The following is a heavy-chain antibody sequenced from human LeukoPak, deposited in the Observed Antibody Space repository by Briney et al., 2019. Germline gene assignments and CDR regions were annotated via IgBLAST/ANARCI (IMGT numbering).Heavy chain of an antibody. Sequence: ASVKVSCKASGYTFTGYYVHWVWQAPGQGLEWLGWINPNSGGTNYAQKFQGRVTMTRDTSISTAYMELSRLRSDDTAVYYCARALSPGGLIVICYWGQGTLVTVSS. D-gene: IGHD3-16*02. CDR3: ARALSPGGLIVICY. V-gene: IGHV1-2*02. J-gene: IGHJ4*02. CDR1: GYTFTGYY. CDR2: INPNSGGT.